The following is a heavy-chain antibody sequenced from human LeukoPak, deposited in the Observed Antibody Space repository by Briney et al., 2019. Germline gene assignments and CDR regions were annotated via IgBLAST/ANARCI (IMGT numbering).Heavy chain of an antibody. Sequence: PSETLSLTCTVSGATISSGSYYWSWLRQPPGKGREWIGYIYHSGTTYYNPSLKSRVTISADKTKNQVSLKLTSVTAADTAVYYCARLSVIVGAALEYYYYYMDVWGQGTTVTVSS. V-gene: IGHV4-30-2*01. CDR1: GATISSGSYY. CDR2: IYHSGTT. D-gene: IGHD1-26*01. J-gene: IGHJ6*03. CDR3: ARLSVIVGAALEYYYYYMDV.